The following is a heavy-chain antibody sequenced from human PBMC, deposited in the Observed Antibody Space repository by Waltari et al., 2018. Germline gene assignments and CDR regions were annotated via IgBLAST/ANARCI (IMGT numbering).Heavy chain of an antibody. J-gene: IGHJ6*02. CDR2: IIPILGIA. Sequence: QVQLVQSGAEVKKPGSSVKVSCKASGGTFSSYTISWVRQAPGQGLEWMGRIIPILGIANYAKKCQGRVTSTAEKSTSTAYMELSSLRSEDTAVYYCARDFGVVTPGFYGMDVWGQGTTVTVSS. D-gene: IGHD3-3*01. V-gene: IGHV1-69*08. CDR3: ARDFGVVTPGFYGMDV. CDR1: GGTFSSYT.